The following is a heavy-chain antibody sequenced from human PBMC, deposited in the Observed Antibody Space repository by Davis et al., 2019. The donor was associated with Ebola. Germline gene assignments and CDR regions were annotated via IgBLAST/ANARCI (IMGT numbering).Heavy chain of an antibody. CDR1: GFTFSSSA. CDR3: AASAGTVGKFDY. D-gene: IGHD4-17*01. Sequence: AASVKVSCKASGFTFSSSAMQWVRQARGQRLEWIGWIVVGSGNTNCAQKFQGRVTINRDVSTSTSYLDLSNLGSEDTAVYYCAASAGTVGKFDYWGQGSLVTVSS. V-gene: IGHV1-58*02. CDR2: IVVGSGNT. J-gene: IGHJ4*01.